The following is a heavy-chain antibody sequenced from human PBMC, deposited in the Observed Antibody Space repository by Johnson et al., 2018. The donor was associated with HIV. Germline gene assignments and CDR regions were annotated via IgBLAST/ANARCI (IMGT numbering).Heavy chain of an antibody. CDR1: GFTFSSYA. CDR2: ITVSGDNT. Sequence: VQLVESGGGLVQPGGSLRLSCAASGFTFSSYAMSWVRQAPGKGLEWVSAITVSGDNTYYADSVKGRFTISRDNAKNTLYRQMHSLRAEDTAWYYCARSPRIVVVVAATVGHAFDIWGQGTMVTVSS. V-gene: IGHV3-23*04. CDR3: ARSPRIVVVVAATVGHAFDI. J-gene: IGHJ3*02. D-gene: IGHD2-15*01.